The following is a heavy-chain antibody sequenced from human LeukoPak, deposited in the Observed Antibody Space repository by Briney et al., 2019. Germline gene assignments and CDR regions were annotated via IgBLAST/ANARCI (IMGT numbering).Heavy chain of an antibody. V-gene: IGHV4-61*01. CDR2: IHYSVTT. CDR1: GGSVSSGTYF. D-gene: IGHD7-27*01. Sequence: PSETLSLTCTVSGGSVSSGTYFWTWVRQPPGKGLEWIGHIHYSVTTNYNPSLKSRVTMSLDTSKNQFSLKLTSVTAADAAIYFCARWGTYWGQGILVTVSS. J-gene: IGHJ4*02. CDR3: ARWGTY.